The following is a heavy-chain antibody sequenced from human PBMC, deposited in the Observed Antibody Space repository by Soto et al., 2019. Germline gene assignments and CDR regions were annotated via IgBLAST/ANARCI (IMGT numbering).Heavy chain of an antibody. J-gene: IGHJ4*02. V-gene: IGHV1-18*01. D-gene: IGHD3-10*01. CDR1: GYTFSNYG. CDR3: ARSLGSGTGFDY. Sequence: QVQLVQSAAEVKKPGASVKVSCKASGYTFSNYGISWVRQAPGQGLEWTAWISGYNGDTKNAQSLQGRVTVTTDTSTSTSYMELGSLRSDDTAIYYCARSLGSGTGFDYWGQGTLVTVSS. CDR2: ISGYNGDT.